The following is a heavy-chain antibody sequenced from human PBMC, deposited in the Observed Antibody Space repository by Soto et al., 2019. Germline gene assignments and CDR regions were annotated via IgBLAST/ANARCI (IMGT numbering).Heavy chain of an antibody. CDR2: IYYSGST. J-gene: IGHJ6*02. Sequence: SETLSLTCTVSGGSISSYYWSWIRQPPGKGLEWIGYIYYSGSTNYNPSLKSRVTISVDTSKNQFSLKLSSVTAADTAVYYCARGFYLGGSGSYYYYYYGMDVWGQGTTVTVSS. V-gene: IGHV4-59*08. CDR3: ARGFYLGGSGSYYYYYYGMDV. CDR1: GGSISSYY. D-gene: IGHD3-10*01.